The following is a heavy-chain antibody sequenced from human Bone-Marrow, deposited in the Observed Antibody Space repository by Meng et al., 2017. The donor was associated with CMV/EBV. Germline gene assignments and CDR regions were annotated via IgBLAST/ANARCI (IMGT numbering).Heavy chain of an antibody. Sequence: SETLSLTCTVSGGSISSGGYYWSWICQHPGKGLEWIGYIYYSGSTNYNPSLKSRVTISVDTSKNQFSLKLSSVTAADTAVYYCARGRGNYDFWSGYPYYYGMDVWGQGTTVTVSS. CDR3: ARGRGNYDFWSGYPYYYGMDV. V-gene: IGHV4-61*08. D-gene: IGHD3-3*01. CDR2: IYYSGST. J-gene: IGHJ6*02. CDR1: GGSISSGGYY.